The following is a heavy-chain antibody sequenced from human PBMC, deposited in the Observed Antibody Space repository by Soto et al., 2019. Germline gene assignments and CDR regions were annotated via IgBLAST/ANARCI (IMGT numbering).Heavy chain of an antibody. J-gene: IGHJ4*02. D-gene: IGHD3-22*01. CDR2: IIPIFGTA. CDR1: GGTFSSYA. Sequence: QVQLVQSGAEVKKPGSSVKVSCKASGGTFSSYAISWVRQAPGQGLEWMGGIIPIFGTANYAQKFKGRVTITADESTSTAYMELSSLRSEDTAVYYCARGGADYYDSSGYPFDYWGQGTLVTVSS. CDR3: ARGGADYYDSSGYPFDY. V-gene: IGHV1-69*01.